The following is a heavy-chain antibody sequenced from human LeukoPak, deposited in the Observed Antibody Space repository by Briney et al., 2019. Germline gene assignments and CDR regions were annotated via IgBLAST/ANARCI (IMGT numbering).Heavy chain of an antibody. CDR2: IYDSGST. CDR1: GFTFSNAW. Sequence: GSLRLSCAASGFTFSNAWMSCIRQPPGKGLEWVGYIYDSGSTNYNPSLKSRVTISVDTSKNQFSLKLSSVTAADTAVYYCARGGSGYDSFYYYGMDVWGQGTTVTVSS. J-gene: IGHJ6*02. CDR3: ARGGSGYDSFYYYGMDV. D-gene: IGHD5-12*01. V-gene: IGHV4-59*01.